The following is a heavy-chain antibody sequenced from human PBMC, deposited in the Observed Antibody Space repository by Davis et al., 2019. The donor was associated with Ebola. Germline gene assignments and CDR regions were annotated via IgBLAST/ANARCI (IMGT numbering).Heavy chain of an antibody. CDR2: MSGSGDDT. V-gene: IGHV3-23*01. CDR3: ARDRYSEPTLIDS. CDR1: GFTLTNYA. J-gene: IGHJ1*01. D-gene: IGHD3-22*01. Sequence: GESLKISCTASGFTLTNYAMNWVRQAPGKGLEWVSGMSGSGDDTFYADSVKGRFTISRDNSRGTLFLQMNSLRGEDTAVYYCARDRYSEPTLIDSWGLGTLVTVSS.